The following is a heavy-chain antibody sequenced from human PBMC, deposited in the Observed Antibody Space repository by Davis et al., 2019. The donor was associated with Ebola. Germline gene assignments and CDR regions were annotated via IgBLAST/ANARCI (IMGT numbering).Heavy chain of an antibody. J-gene: IGHJ4*02. CDR1: GFTFRSYW. D-gene: IGHD2-2*01. V-gene: IGHV3-7*03. CDR3: ARSSYQPDR. Sequence: PGGSLRLSCAVSGFTFRSYWMSWVRQAPGKGLEWVAKIKEDGSEKLEVDSVKGRFTISRDNAKDSLYLQMNSLRAEDTAVYYCARSSYQPDRWGQGTLVTVSS. CDR2: IKEDGSEK.